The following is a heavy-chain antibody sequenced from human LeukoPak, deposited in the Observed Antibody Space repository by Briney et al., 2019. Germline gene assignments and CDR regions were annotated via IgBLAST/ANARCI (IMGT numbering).Heavy chain of an antibody. D-gene: IGHD3-3*01. CDR1: GFTFSSYA. CDR3: AREGGADFWSGYSEIDY. Sequence: GGSLRLSCAASGFTFSSYAMSWVRQAPGKGLEWVSAISGSGGSTYYADSVKGRFTISRDNAKNSLYLQMNSLRAEDTAVYYCAREGGADFWSGYSEIDYWGQGTLVTVSS. CDR2: ISGSGGST. J-gene: IGHJ4*02. V-gene: IGHV3-23*01.